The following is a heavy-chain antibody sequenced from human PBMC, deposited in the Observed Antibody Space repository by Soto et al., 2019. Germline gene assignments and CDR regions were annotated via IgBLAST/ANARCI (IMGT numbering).Heavy chain of an antibody. CDR2: ISYNGNNK. V-gene: IGHV3-30*18. D-gene: IGHD4-17*01. Sequence: QVHLVESGGGVVQPGTSLRLSCVGSGFTFSSYDMHWVRQAPGKGLEWVAVISYNGNNKYYGESVEGRFTISRDNSKNTLYLELTSLSADDTAVYCCAKEYGDYSPPYFDYGGQGTLVAVSS. CDR3: AKEYGDYSPPYFDY. J-gene: IGHJ4*02. CDR1: GFTFSSYD.